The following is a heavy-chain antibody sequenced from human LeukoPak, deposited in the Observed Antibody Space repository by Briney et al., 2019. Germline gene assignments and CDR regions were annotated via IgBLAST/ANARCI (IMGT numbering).Heavy chain of an antibody. CDR3: ARVPRELGAY. D-gene: IGHD3-16*01. CDR2: MNPNSGFT. Sequence: GASVKVSCKASGYTFTNYDINWVRQATGQGLEWMGYMNPNSGFTTYAQKFQGRVTMTRDTSISTAYMELSSLRSDDTAVYYCARVPRELGAYWGQGNLVTVSS. J-gene: IGHJ4*02. CDR1: GYTFTNYD. V-gene: IGHV1-8*01.